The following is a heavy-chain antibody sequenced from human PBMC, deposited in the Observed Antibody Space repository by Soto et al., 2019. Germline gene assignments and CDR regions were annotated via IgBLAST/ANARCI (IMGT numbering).Heavy chain of an antibody. CDR2: IKDDGSQK. D-gene: IGHD3-16*01. V-gene: IGHV3-7*01. J-gene: IGHJ4*02. CDR3: ARDTVRGDFDY. Sequence: GGSLRLSCAASGFTFSTFWMSWVRQAPGRGLEWVANIKDDGSQKNYVDSVKGRFTISRDNAKNSMYLQMNSLRAEDTAVYYCARDTVRGDFDYWGQGTLVTVSS. CDR1: GFTFSTFW.